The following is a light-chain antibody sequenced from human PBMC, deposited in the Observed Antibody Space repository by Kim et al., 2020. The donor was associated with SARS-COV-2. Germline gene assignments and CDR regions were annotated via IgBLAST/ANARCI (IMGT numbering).Light chain of an antibody. CDR3: QQYNNWPGT. CDR1: QSVSNN. J-gene: IGKJ1*01. V-gene: IGKV3-15*01. Sequence: EIVMTQSPATLSVSPGERATLSCRASQSVSNNLAWYQQKPGQAPSLLIYDASARATGIPARFSGSGSGTEFTLTISSLQSEDFAVYYCQQYNNWPGTFGQGTKVDIK. CDR2: DAS.